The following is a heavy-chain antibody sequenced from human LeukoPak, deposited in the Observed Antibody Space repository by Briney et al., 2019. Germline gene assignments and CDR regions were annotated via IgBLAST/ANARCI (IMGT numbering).Heavy chain of an antibody. CDR1: GFTFSSYS. Sequence: PGGSLRLSCAASGFTFSSYSMNWVRQAPGKGLEWVSSISSSSSYIYYADSVKGRFTISRDNAKNTLYLQMNSLRAEDTAVYYCAKEPRPLPTVTTPEFFQHWGQGTLVTVSS. J-gene: IGHJ1*01. CDR3: AKEPRPLPTVTTPEFFQH. CDR2: ISSSSSYI. V-gene: IGHV3-21*04. D-gene: IGHD4-17*01.